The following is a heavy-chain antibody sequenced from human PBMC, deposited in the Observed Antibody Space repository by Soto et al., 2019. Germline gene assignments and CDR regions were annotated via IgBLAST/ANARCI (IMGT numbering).Heavy chain of an antibody. CDR3: SRDLNYYGFYDWAHYGMDV. D-gene: IGHD3-10*01. J-gene: IGHJ6*02. CDR1: GFTFSDYY. Sequence: GSLRLSCAASGFTFSDYYMSWIRQAPGKGLEWVSYISSSGSTIYYADSVKGRFTISRDNAKNSLYLQMNRLRAEDTAVYYCSRDLNYYGFYDWAHYGMDVWGQGTTVTVAS. CDR2: ISSSGSTI. V-gene: IGHV3-11*01.